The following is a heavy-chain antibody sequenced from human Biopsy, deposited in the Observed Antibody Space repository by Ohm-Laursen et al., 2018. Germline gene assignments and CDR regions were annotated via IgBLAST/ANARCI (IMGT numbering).Heavy chain of an antibody. CDR2: IYYSGST. J-gene: IGHJ4*02. V-gene: IGHV4-59*01. D-gene: IGHD2-21*02. CDR3: ARGNEVMVTGQYFFDY. CDR1: GVSISSYF. Sequence: GTLSLTCSVSGVSISSYFWNWIRQPPGKGLEWIGDIYYSGSTKYNPSLKSRVTISVDMSKSQLSLKLTSVTIADTAVYYCARGNEVMVTGQYFFDYWGQGTLVIVSS.